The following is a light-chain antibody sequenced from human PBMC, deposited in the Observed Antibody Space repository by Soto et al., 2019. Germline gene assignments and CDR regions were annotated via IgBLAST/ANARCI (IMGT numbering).Light chain of an antibody. CDR3: QQYANLPPYT. CDR1: QDISNY. CDR2: DAS. V-gene: IGKV1-33*01. Sequence: DIQMTPSPSSLSASVGDRVTITCPASQDISNYLNWYQQKPGKAPKLLIYDASTLETGVPSRFSGSGSGTDFAFTISSLQPEDIATYYCQQYANLPPYTFGQGTKLEIK. J-gene: IGKJ2*01.